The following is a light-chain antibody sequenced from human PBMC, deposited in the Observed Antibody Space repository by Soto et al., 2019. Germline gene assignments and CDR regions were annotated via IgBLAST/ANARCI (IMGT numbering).Light chain of an antibody. CDR3: SSYAGSSTFHVI. Sequence: QSVLTQPASVSGSPGQSITISCTGTSSDIGGYTYVSWYQQHPGKAPKLIIYEVSNRPSGVSNRFSGSKSGNTASLTISGLQPEDEADYYCSSYAGSSTFHVIFGGGTKVTVL. V-gene: IGLV2-14*01. CDR2: EVS. J-gene: IGLJ2*01. CDR1: SSDIGGYTY.